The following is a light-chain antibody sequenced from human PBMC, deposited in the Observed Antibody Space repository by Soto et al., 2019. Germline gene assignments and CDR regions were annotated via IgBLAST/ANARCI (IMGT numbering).Light chain of an antibody. CDR3: QHYNSYSEA. CDR1: QTISTW. Sequence: DIQMTQSPSTLSASVGDRVTITCRASQTISTWLAWYQQKPGKAPKILIYDASSLESGVPSRFSGSGSGTDFTLTISSLQPDDFATYYCQHYNSYSEAFGQGTKVDIK. CDR2: DAS. V-gene: IGKV1-5*01. J-gene: IGKJ1*01.